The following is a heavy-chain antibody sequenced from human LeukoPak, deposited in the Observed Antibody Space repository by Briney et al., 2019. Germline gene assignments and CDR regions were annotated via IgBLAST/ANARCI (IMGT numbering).Heavy chain of an antibody. CDR2: ISISSSLI. Sequence: GGSLRLSCAASGFTFSSYHMNWVRQAPGKGLEWVSYISISSSLIYYADSVKGRFAISRDNAKNSPYLQMNSLRVEDTAVYYCARVWQDYSNVDYWGQGTLVTVSS. D-gene: IGHD4-11*01. J-gene: IGHJ4*02. CDR1: GFTFSSYH. V-gene: IGHV3-48*01. CDR3: ARVWQDYSNVDY.